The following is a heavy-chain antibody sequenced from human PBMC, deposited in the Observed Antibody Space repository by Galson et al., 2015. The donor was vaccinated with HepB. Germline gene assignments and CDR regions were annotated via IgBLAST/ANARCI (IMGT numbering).Heavy chain of an antibody. CDR2: ISSSSSYI. J-gene: IGHJ6*02. D-gene: IGHD2-2*01. Sequence: SLRLSCAASGFTFDTYSMNWVRQAPGKGLEWVSSISSSSSYIYYADSVKGRFTISRDNAKNSLYLQMNSMRAEATAIYYCASVIYCSSTSCEDVWGQGTTVTV. V-gene: IGHV3-21*01. CDR1: GFTFDTYS. CDR3: ASVIYCSSTSCEDV.